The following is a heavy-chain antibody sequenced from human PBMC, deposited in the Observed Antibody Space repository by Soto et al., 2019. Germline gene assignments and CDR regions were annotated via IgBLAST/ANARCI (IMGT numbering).Heavy chain of an antibody. Sequence: QVQLQESGPGLVKPSETLSLTCTVSGGSINSYYWSWIRQPPGKGLEWIGYIYYSGSTNYNPSLKSRVTISVDTSQDQFSLRLSSVTAADTALYYCARHRYSYGSYYFDYWGQGTLVTVSS. CDR3: ARHRYSYGSYYFDY. D-gene: IGHD5-18*01. CDR1: GGSINSYY. V-gene: IGHV4-59*08. CDR2: IYYSGST. J-gene: IGHJ4*02.